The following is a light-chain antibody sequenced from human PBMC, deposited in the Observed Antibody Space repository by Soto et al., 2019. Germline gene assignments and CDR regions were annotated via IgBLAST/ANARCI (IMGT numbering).Light chain of an antibody. Sequence: EIVMTQSPDTLSVSPGERDTLSFRASQSISSNLAWYQQKPGQAPRLLIYHTSTRATGIPARFSGSGSGTEFTLTIISLQSEDFAVYYCQQYNNWPPITFGQGTRLEIK. J-gene: IGKJ5*01. CDR1: QSISSN. CDR2: HTS. CDR3: QQYNNWPPIT. V-gene: IGKV3-15*01.